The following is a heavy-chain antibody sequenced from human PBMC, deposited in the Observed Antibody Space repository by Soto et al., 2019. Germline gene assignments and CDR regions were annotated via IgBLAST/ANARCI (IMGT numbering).Heavy chain of an antibody. CDR2: ISKSGNI. CDR1: GGPLSSYY. CDR3: ARSPYELWTADPISYFDL. V-gene: IGHV4-4*08. Sequence: QLEESGPGLVKPSETLSLTCTVSGGPLSSYYWSWIRQSPGKGLEWIAFISKSGNIDYTPSLRGRVTFSLDTSQNLLSLQVTSVTAADSAMYFCARSPYELWTADPISYFDLRGQGVLVTVSS. J-gene: IGHJ4*02. D-gene: IGHD2-2*01.